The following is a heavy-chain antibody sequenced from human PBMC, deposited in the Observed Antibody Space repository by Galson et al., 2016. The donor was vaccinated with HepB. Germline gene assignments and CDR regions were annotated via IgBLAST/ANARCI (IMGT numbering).Heavy chain of an antibody. V-gene: IGHV1-46*01. CDR3: ATGGVSGHYHNDH. CDR2: LNPSGLSA. D-gene: IGHD3-16*01. J-gene: IGHJ4*02. CDR1: GYTFPNYY. Sequence: SVKVSCKASGYTFPNYYTHWVRQAPGQGLEWMGILNPSGLSAAYAQKFQGRVSLTGDTSTSTFYMEISSLKSEDTAVYYCATGGVSGHYHNDHWGQGTLVTVSS.